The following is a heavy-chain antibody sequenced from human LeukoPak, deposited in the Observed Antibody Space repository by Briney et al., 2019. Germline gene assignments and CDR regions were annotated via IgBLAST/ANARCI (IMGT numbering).Heavy chain of an antibody. CDR3: ARDLSYYGGRPDAFDI. J-gene: IGHJ3*02. CDR1: GGSISSGGYY. V-gene: IGHV4-31*03. Sequence: SQTLSLTCTVSGGSISSGGYYWHWIRPPPGKGLEWIGYIYYSGSTYYNPSLQSRVTTSVDTSKNQFSLKLSSVTAADTAVYYCARDLSYYGGRPDAFDIWGQGTMVTVSS. D-gene: IGHD3-10*01. CDR2: IYYSGST.